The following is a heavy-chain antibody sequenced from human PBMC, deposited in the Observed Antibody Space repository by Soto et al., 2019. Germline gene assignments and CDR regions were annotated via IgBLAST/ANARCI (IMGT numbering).Heavy chain of an antibody. CDR1: GGSISSYY. D-gene: IGHD1-7*01. Sequence: SETLSLTCTVSGGSISSYYWSWIRQPPGKGLEWIGYIYYSGSTNYNPSLKSRVTISVDTSKNQFSLKLSSVTAADTAVYYCARNNWNYVKYFDYWGQGTLVTAPQ. V-gene: IGHV4-59*01. CDR3: ARNNWNYVKYFDY. CDR2: IYYSGST. J-gene: IGHJ4*02.